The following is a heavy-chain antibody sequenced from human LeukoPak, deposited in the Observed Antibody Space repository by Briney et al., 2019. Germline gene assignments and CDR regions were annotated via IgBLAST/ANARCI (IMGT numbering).Heavy chain of an antibody. V-gene: IGHV3-30*18. Sequence: PGGSLRLSCAASGXTFSSYGMHWVRQAPGKGLEWVAVISYDGSNKYYADSVKGRFTISRDNSKNTLYLQMNSLRAEDTAVYYCAKDLWGSGSYPDPPYYYYGMDVWGQGTTVTVSS. CDR3: AKDLWGSGSYPDPPYYYYGMDV. CDR2: ISYDGSNK. CDR1: GXTFSSYG. D-gene: IGHD1-26*01. J-gene: IGHJ6*02.